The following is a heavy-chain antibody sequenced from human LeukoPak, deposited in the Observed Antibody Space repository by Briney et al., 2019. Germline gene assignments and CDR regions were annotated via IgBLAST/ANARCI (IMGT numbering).Heavy chain of an antibody. CDR2: IYYSKNT. CDR1: GGSISSSSAY. CDR3: VSPRGFSYGYFDY. D-gene: IGHD5-18*01. J-gene: IGHJ4*02. V-gene: IGHV4-39*01. Sequence: SETLSLTCTVAGGSISSSSAYWGWIRHPPGNGLEWLGSIYYSKNTYNHPSLKSRVTISADTSKNQFSLTLGSVSATDTAVYYCVSPRGFSYGYFDYWGQGTLVTVSS.